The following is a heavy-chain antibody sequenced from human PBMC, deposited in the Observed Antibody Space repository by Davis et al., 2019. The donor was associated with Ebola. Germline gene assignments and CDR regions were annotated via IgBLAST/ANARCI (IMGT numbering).Heavy chain of an antibody. CDR3: ARGRGDGFYYYFDY. V-gene: IGHV3-21*01. D-gene: IGHD2/OR15-2a*01. Sequence: PGGSLRLSCVGSGFTFSSYTMNWVRQAPGKGLEWVSSITKTDNSEYYADSVRGRFTLSRDNGKNAVYLDMNSLRAEDTAVYFCARGRGDGFYYYFDYWGQGVLVTVSS. CDR1: GFTFSSYT. CDR2: ITKTDNSE. J-gene: IGHJ4*02.